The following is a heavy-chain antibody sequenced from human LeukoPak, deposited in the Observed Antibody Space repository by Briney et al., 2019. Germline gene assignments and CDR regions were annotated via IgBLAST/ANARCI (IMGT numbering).Heavy chain of an antibody. V-gene: IGHV3-15*01. Sequence: GGCLRLSCAASGYTFNHAWMSWVRQAPGKGLEWVGRIKSKTDGGTTDYAAPVKGRFTLSRDDSKNTLYLQMNSLKTEDTAVYYCTRWYHSYYFDYWGQGTLVTVSS. CDR3: TRWYHSYYFDY. CDR2: IKSKTDGGTT. J-gene: IGHJ4*02. CDR1: GYTFNHAW. D-gene: IGHD2-15*01.